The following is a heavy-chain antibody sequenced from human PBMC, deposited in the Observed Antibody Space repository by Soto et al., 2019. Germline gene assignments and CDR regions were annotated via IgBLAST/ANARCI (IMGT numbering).Heavy chain of an antibody. CDR3: ARGTYYYCSGSHALAFDI. J-gene: IGHJ3*02. Sequence: QVQLQEPGPGLVKPSGPLSLTCAVSSGSISSSNWWSWVRQPPGKGLEWIGEIYHSGSTNYNPSLKSRVTIFVDKSNNQFSMKLSAVTAADTAVYYCARGTYYYCSGSHALAFDIWGQGTMVTGSS. V-gene: IGHV4-4*02. CDR1: SGSISSSNW. D-gene: IGHD3-10*01. CDR2: IYHSGST.